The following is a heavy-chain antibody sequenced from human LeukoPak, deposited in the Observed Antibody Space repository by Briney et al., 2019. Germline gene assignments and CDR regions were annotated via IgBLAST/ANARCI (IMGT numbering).Heavy chain of an antibody. CDR2: ISYDGSNK. Sequence: GRSLRLSCAASGFTFSSYGMHWVRQAPGKGLEWVAVISYDGSNKYYADSVKGRFTISRDNSKNTLYLQMNSLRADDTAVYYCAKGGRSAFDIWGQGTMVTVSS. J-gene: IGHJ3*02. D-gene: IGHD1-14*01. CDR3: AKGGRSAFDI. V-gene: IGHV3-30*18. CDR1: GFTFSSYG.